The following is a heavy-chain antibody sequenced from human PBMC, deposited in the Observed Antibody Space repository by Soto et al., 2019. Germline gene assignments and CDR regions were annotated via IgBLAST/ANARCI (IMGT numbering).Heavy chain of an antibody. CDR3: ARLIAARPNYYYYGMDV. D-gene: IGHD6-6*01. CDR2: IIPIFGTP. J-gene: IGHJ6*02. Sequence: QVQLVQSGAEVKKPGSSVKVSCKASGGTFSSYAISWVRQAPGQGLEWMGGIIPIFGTPNYAQKFQGRVTITADESTSTAYMELSSLRSEDTAVYYCARLIAARPNYYYYGMDVWGQGTTVTVSS. CDR1: GGTFSSYA. V-gene: IGHV1-69*01.